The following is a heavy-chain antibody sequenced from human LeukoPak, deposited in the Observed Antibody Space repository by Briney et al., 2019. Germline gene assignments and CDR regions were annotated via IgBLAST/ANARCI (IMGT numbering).Heavy chain of an antibody. CDR1: GFTFSSYA. J-gene: IGHJ4*02. D-gene: IGHD2-15*01. CDR3: ASAPASYCSGGSCGY. CDR2: ISGSGGST. Sequence: GGSLRLSCAASGFTFSSYAMSWVRQAPGKGLEWVSAISGSGGSTYYADSVKGRFTISRDNSKNTLYLQMNSLRAEDTAVYYCASAPASYCSGGSCGYWGQGTLVTVSS. V-gene: IGHV3-23*01.